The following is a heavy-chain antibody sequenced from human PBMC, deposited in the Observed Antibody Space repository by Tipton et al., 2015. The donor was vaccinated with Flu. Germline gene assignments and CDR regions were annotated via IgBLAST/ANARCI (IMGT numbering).Heavy chain of an antibody. CDR2: VSRPGST. D-gene: IGHD6-13*01. CDR3: ARAGGSNSWYVY. CDR1: GYSIRSDYY. Sequence: GLVKPSETLSLNCTVSGYSIRSDYYWGWIRQFPGKGLEWIGTVSRPGSTVYNPSLKSRVTISIDTSKNQFSLNMKSVTAADMAVYYCARAGGSNSWYVYWGQGTLVTVSS. J-gene: IGHJ4*02. V-gene: IGHV4-38-2*02.